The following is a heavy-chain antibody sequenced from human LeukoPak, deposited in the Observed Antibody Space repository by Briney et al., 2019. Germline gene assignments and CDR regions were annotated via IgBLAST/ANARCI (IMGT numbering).Heavy chain of an antibody. CDR2: FDPEDGET. D-gene: IGHD2-2*01. V-gene: IGHV1-24*01. J-gene: IGHJ6*02. Sequence: ASVKVSCKVSGYTLTEMSIHWVRQAPGGALEWRGGFDPEDGETVYAPKCQCRVTMTEDTSADTAYMELSSLRPEDPAVYYCTTCLNGAGQPVAIYYYGMDVWGQGTTVTVSS. CDR3: TTCLNGAGQPVAIYYYGMDV. CDR1: GYTLTEMS.